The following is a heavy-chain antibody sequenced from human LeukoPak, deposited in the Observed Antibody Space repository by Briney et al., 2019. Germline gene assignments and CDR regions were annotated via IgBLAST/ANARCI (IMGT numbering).Heavy chain of an antibody. CDR3: ARFGVDYDMDV. Sequence: PSETLSLTCTVSGGSINGHYWTWIRQPPGKGREWIGQIHYSGKADYNPSLKTRIDISVDMSKNQMSLKVNSVTAADTAVYYCARFGVDYDMDVWGQGTAVTVS. J-gene: IGHJ6*02. CDR2: IHYSGKA. D-gene: IGHD3-16*01. V-gene: IGHV4-59*11. CDR1: GGSINGHY.